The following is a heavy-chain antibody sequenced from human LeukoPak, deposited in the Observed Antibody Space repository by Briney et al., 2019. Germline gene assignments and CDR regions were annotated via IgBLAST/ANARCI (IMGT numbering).Heavy chain of an antibody. J-gene: IGHJ4*02. CDR2: ISGSGGST. Sequence: GGSLRLSCAAAGFTFSSYAMSWVRQAPGKGLEWVSGISGSGGSTNYADSVKGRFTISRDNSKNTLYLQMNSLRAEDAAVYYCAKDLIPVRGDYWGQGTLVTVSS. CDR3: AKDLIPVRGDY. V-gene: IGHV3-23*01. CDR1: GFTFSSYA. D-gene: IGHD3-9*01.